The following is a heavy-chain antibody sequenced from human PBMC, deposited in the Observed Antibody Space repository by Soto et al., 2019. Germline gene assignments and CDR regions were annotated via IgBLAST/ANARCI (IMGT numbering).Heavy chain of an antibody. J-gene: IGHJ6*02. D-gene: IGHD6-6*01. Sequence: EVQVVESGGDLVQPGRSLRLSCVASGFTFDDYAMHWVRQVPGKGLEWVTGISGNSGKKHYADSVKGRFTISRDNAKNSLYLQMNSLRADDTALYYCAKGDSGSPSYGMAVWGQGTTVTVSS. CDR1: GFTFDDYA. CDR3: AKGDSGSPSYGMAV. V-gene: IGHV3-9*01. CDR2: ISGNSGKK.